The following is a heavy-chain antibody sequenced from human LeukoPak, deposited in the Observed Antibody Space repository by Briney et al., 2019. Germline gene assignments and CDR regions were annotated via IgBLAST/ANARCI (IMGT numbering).Heavy chain of an antibody. CDR2: IKYDGSEE. D-gene: IGHD1-7*01. CDR1: GFTFSSYW. CDR3: ARYGTTRSWAY. J-gene: IGHJ4*02. Sequence: GGSLRLSCAASGFTFSSYWMSWARQAPGKGLEWVADIKYDGSEEYYVDSVKGRFTVSRDNAKNSLYLQMNSLRAEDTAVYYCARYGTTRSWAYWGQGTLVTVSS. V-gene: IGHV3-7*05.